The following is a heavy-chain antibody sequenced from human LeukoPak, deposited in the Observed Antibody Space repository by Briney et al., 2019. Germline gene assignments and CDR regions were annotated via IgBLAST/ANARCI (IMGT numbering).Heavy chain of an antibody. V-gene: IGHV3-23*01. D-gene: IGHD6-13*01. CDR3: AKARPRQQYFDY. CDR1: GFTFSSYA. Sequence: AGGSLRLSCAASGFTFSSYAMSWVRQAPGKGLEWVSAISGSGGSTYYADSVKGRFTISRDNSKDTLYLQMNSLRAEDTAVYYCAKARPRQQYFDYWGQGTLVTVSS. CDR2: ISGSGGST. J-gene: IGHJ4*02.